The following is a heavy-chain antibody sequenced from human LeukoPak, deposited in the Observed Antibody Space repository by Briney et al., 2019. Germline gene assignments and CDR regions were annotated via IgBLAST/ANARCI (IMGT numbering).Heavy chain of an antibody. CDR3: ARVEGWFGVDY. D-gene: IGHD3-10*01. CDR1: GFTFSSYA. V-gene: IGHV3-30-3*01. CDR2: ISYDGSNK. J-gene: IGHJ4*02. Sequence: RSLRLSCAASGFTFSSYAMHWVRQAPGKGLEWVAVISYDGSNKYYADSVKGRFTISRDNSKNTLYLQMNSLRAEDTAVYYCARVEGWFGVDYWGQGTLVTVSS.